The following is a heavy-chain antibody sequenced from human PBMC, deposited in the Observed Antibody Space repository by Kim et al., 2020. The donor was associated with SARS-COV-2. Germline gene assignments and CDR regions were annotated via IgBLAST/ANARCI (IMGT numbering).Heavy chain of an antibody. J-gene: IGHJ4*02. CDR2: IYYSGTI. Sequence: SETLSRTCAVSGGSISSNNWWNWVRQPPGKGLEWIGEIYYSGTINYNPSLKSRVTISVDKSKNQFSLKLSSVTAADTAVYYCARDLGSITGTTDWGQGTLVTVSS. V-gene: IGHV4-4*02. CDR1: GGSISSNNW. CDR3: ARDLGSITGTTD. D-gene: IGHD1-7*01.